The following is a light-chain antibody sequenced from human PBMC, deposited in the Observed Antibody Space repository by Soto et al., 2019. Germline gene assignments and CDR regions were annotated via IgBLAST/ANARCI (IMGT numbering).Light chain of an antibody. V-gene: IGKV1-5*03. Sequence: DIQMTQSPSTLSGSVGDRVTITCRASQTISSWLAWYQQKPGKAPKLLVYKASTLKSGVPSRFSGSGSGTEFTLPISSLQPDDFATYYCQHYKSYSEAFGQGTKVELK. CDR3: QHYKSYSEA. CDR2: KAS. J-gene: IGKJ1*01. CDR1: QTISSW.